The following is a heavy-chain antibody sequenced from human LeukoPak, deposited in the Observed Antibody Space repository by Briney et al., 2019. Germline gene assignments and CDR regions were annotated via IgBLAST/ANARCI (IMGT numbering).Heavy chain of an antibody. CDR3: ARHAYGDHYWP. Sequence: SETLSLTWAVSGYSISSGYYWGWIRQPPGKGLEWIGSIYHSGRTFCNPSLKSRVTISVDTSKNQFSLKVTSVTAADTAVYYCARHAYGDHYWPWGQGTLVTVSS. CDR1: GYSISSGYY. V-gene: IGHV4-38-2*01. J-gene: IGHJ5*02. CDR2: IYHSGRT. D-gene: IGHD4-17*01.